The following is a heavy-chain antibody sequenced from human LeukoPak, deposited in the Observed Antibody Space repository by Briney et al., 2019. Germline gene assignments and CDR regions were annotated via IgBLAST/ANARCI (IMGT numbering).Heavy chain of an antibody. CDR1: GFTVSSNY. V-gene: IGHV3-53*01. Sequence: GGSLRLSCAASGFTVSSNYMSWVRQAPGKGLGWVSVIYSGGRTYYADSVKGRFAISRDNSKNTLYLQMNSLRAEDTAVYYCARGSGLGSTNFDYWGQGTLATVSS. D-gene: IGHD3-10*01. CDR3: ARGSGLGSTNFDY. J-gene: IGHJ4*02. CDR2: IYSGGRT.